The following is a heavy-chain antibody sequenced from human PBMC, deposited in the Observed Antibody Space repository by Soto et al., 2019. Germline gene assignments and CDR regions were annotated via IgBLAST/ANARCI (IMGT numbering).Heavy chain of an antibody. V-gene: IGHV3-30*03. Sequence: QVQLVESGGGVGQPGRSLRLSCAASGFPFSSYGMHWVREAPGKGLEWVAVISYDGSNKYYADSVKSRFTISRDNSASTLYLQMNSLRPEDTALYYCVGGQYYFDSRGQGTLVTVSP. J-gene: IGHJ4*02. D-gene: IGHD3-10*01. CDR1: GFPFSSYG. CDR2: ISYDGSNK. CDR3: VGGQYYFDS.